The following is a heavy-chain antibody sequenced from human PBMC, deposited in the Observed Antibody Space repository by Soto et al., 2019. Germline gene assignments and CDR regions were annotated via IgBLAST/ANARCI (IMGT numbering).Heavy chain of an antibody. CDR3: AKDHLTTTVTTVGY. D-gene: IGHD4-17*01. Sequence: QVQLVESWGGVVQPGRSLRLSCAASGFTFSNYGMHWVRQAPGKGLEWVAVISYHGSDKYYADSVKGLFTISRDNSKNTLYLQIDSLRAEDTAVYYCAKDHLTTTVTTVGYWGQGTLVTVSS. CDR2: ISYHGSDK. V-gene: IGHV3-30*18. CDR1: GFTFSNYG. J-gene: IGHJ4*02.